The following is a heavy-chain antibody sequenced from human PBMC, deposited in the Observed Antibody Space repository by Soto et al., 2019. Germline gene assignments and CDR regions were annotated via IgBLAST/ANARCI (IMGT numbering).Heavy chain of an antibody. CDR1: GYSISSGYY. D-gene: IGHD4-17*01. V-gene: IGHV4-38-2*01. Sequence: SETLSLTCAVSGYSISSGYYWGWIRQPPGKGLEWIGSIYHSGSTYYNPSLKSRVTISVDTSKNQFSLKLSSVTAADTAVYFCVSQRTTVPTQAYFDYWGPGALGPVSS. CDR3: VSQRTTVPTQAYFDY. J-gene: IGHJ4*02. CDR2: IYHSGST.